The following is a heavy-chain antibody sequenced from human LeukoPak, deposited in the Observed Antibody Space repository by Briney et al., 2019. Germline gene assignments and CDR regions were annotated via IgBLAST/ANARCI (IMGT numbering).Heavy chain of an antibody. J-gene: IGHJ4*01. CDR3: ARDISTVYQSFDS. Sequence: GKGLEWVSSISSSSRYIYYADSVKGRFTISRDNAKNSLYLQMNSLRAEDTAVYYCARDISTVYQSFDSWG. V-gene: IGHV3-21*01. CDR2: ISSSSRYI. D-gene: IGHD6-19*01.